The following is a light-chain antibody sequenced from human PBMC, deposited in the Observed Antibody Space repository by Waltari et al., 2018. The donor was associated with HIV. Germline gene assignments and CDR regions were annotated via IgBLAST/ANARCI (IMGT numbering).Light chain of an antibody. CDR2: GAS. CDR1: QSVSSSY. CDR3: QQYGSSRGT. J-gene: IGKJ1*01. Sequence: EIVLTQSPGTLSLSPGERATLSCRASQSVSSSYLAWFQQKPVQAPRLLIYGASSRATDIPDRFSGSGSGTNFTLTISRLEPEDFAVYYCQQYGSSRGTFGQGTKVEIK. V-gene: IGKV3-20*01.